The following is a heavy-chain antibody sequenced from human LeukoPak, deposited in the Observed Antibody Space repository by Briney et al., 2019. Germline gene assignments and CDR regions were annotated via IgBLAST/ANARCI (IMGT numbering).Heavy chain of an antibody. Sequence: SVKVSCKASGGTFSSYAISWVRQAPGQGLEWMGRIIPILGIANYAERLQGRVTITADKSTSTAYMELSSLRSEDTAVYYCARGNYYGSGSYPNYYFDYWGQGTLVTVSS. CDR2: IIPILGIA. CDR3: ARGNYYGSGSYPNYYFDY. J-gene: IGHJ4*02. D-gene: IGHD3-10*01. CDR1: GGTFSSYA. V-gene: IGHV1-69*04.